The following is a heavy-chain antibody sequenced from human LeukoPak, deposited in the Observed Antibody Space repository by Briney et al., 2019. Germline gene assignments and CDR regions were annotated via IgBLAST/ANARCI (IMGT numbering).Heavy chain of an antibody. D-gene: IGHD6-13*01. CDR1: GGSFSGYC. CDR2: INHSGST. CDR3: ARGPESIAAATPFDP. J-gene: IGHJ5*02. Sequence: SETLSLTCAVYGGSFSGYCWSWIRQPPGKGLEWIGEINHSGSTNYNPSLKSRVTISVDTSKNQFSLKLSSVTAADTAVYYCARGPESIAAATPFDPWGQGTLVTVSS. V-gene: IGHV4-34*01.